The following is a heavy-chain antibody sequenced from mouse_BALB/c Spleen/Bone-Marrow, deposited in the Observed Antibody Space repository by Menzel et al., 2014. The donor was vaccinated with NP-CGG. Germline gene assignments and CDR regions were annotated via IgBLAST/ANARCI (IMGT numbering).Heavy chain of an antibody. J-gene: IGHJ4*01. CDR2: IISGGNT. V-gene: IGHV5-6-5*01. Sequence: EVQLVESGGGLVKPGGSLKPSCAASGFSFRSYAMSWVRQTPERRLEWVASIISGGNTYYPDSVKGRFTISRDNARTIIYLQMSSLTSEDTAMYYCARGPSYGNYLYYALDYRGQGTSVTVSS. D-gene: IGHD2-10*02. CDR3: ARGPSYGNYLYYALDY. CDR1: GFSFRSYA.